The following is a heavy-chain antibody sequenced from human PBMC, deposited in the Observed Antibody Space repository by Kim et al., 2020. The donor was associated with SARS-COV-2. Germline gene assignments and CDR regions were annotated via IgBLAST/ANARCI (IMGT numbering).Heavy chain of an antibody. D-gene: IGHD2-21*01. V-gene: IGHV3-23*01. CDR3: AKGGGGARTLNFFDP. Sequence: GGSLRLSCVASGFTFSTYSMNWVRQAPGKGLEWVSAIGGNSGDSTYYADSVKGRFTISRDNSQNPFYLQMNSLGAEDTAVYYFAKGGGGARTLNFFDPWGQGTLVTVSS. CDR2: IGGNSGDST. J-gene: IGHJ5*02. CDR1: GFTFSTYS.